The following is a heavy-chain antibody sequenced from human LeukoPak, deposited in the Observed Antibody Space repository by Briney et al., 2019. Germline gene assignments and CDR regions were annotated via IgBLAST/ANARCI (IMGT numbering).Heavy chain of an antibody. J-gene: IGHJ4*02. CDR1: GFTVSSNY. CDR3: ARGMTTTSEADY. D-gene: IGHD4-17*01. CDR2: IYSGGST. V-gene: IGHV3-66*01. Sequence: GGSLRLSCAAFGFTVSSNYMSWVRQAPGKGLEWVSVIYSGGSTYYADSVRGRFTISRDNSKNTLYLQMNSLRAEDTAVYYCARGMTTTSEADYWGQGTLVTVSS.